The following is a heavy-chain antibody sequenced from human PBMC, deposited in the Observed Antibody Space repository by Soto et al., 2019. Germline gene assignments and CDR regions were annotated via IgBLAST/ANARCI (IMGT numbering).Heavy chain of an antibody. D-gene: IGHD3-3*01. CDR3: STDGQITTFGVASAPYALAV. CDR1: GYTFTSYD. V-gene: IGHV1-8*01. CDR2: MNPNSANT. J-gene: IGHJ6*02. Sequence: GASVKVSCKASGYTFTSYDINWVRQATGQGLEWMGWMNPNSANTGYAQKFQGRVTMTRNKSISTAYMELSSLRSEDTAVYYCSTDGQITTFGVASAPYALAVWGQGTTVTVSS.